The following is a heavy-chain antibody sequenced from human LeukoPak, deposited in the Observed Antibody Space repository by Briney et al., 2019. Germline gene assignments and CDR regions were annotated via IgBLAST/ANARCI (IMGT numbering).Heavy chain of an antibody. V-gene: IGHV3-48*03. J-gene: IGHJ6*03. CDR1: GFTFSSYE. CDR3: ARDRLVSSGWYYMDV. Sequence: GGSLRLSCAASGFTFSSYEMNWVRQAPGKGLEWVSYISSSGSTIYYADSVKGRFTISRDNAKNSLYLQMNSLRAEDTAVYYCARDRLVSSGWYYMDVWGKGTTVTVSS. CDR2: ISSSGSTI. D-gene: IGHD3-22*01.